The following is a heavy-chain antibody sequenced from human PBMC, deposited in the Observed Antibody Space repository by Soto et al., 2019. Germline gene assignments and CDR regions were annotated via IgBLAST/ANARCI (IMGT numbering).Heavy chain of an antibody. D-gene: IGHD3-22*01. Sequence: QVQLVESGGGVVQPGRSLRLSCAASGFTFSSYGMHWVRQAPGKGLEWVAVISYDGSNKYYADSVKGRFTISRDNSKNTLYLQMNSLRAEDTAVYYCAKALRYYYDSSGSQGGSYFDYWGQGTLVTVSS. J-gene: IGHJ4*02. CDR3: AKALRYYYDSSGSQGGSYFDY. V-gene: IGHV3-30*18. CDR2: ISYDGSNK. CDR1: GFTFSSYG.